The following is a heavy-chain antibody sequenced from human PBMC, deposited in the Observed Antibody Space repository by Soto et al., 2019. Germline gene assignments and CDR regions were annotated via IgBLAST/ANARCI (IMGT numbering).Heavy chain of an antibody. CDR1: VYTFTSYY. CDR2: INPSGGST. CDR3: ARDSASTRRIAAAGTGFNP. V-gene: IGHV1-46*01. D-gene: IGHD6-13*01. Sequence: XSVKVSCKASVYTFTSYYMHWVRQAPGQGLEWMGIINPSGGSTSYAQKFQGRVTMTRDTSTSTVYMELSSLRSEDTAVYYCARDSASTRRIAAAGTGFNPWGQGTLVTVSS. J-gene: IGHJ5*02.